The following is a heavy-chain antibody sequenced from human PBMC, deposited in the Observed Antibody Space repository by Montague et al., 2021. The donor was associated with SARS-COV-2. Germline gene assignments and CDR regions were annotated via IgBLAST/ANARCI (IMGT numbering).Heavy chain of an antibody. J-gene: IGHJ3*02. Sequence: SETLSLTCTVSGGSISSYYWSWIRQPPGKGLEWIGYIYYSGSTNYNPSLKSRVTISVDTSKNQFSLMLSSVTAADTAVYYCAGSPPGIAAAGTVAAFDIWGQGTMVTVSS. CDR2: IYYSGST. V-gene: IGHV4-59*08. D-gene: IGHD6-13*01. CDR1: GGSISSYY. CDR3: AGSPPGIAAAGTVAAFDI.